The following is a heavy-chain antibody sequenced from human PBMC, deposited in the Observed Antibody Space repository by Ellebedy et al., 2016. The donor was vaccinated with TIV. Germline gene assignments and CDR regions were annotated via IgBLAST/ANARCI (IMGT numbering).Heavy chain of an antibody. V-gene: IGHV4-59*01. CDR1: GGSISSYY. CDR3: ARDLQYSSTLDDAFDI. J-gene: IGHJ3*02. CDR2: IYYTGST. Sequence: SETLSLTXTVSGGSISSYYWSWIRQPPGKGLEWIGSIYYTGSTSYNPSLKSRVTISVNTSKNQFSLKLSSVTAADTAVYYCARDLQYSSTLDDAFDIWGQGTMVTVSS. D-gene: IGHD2-2*01.